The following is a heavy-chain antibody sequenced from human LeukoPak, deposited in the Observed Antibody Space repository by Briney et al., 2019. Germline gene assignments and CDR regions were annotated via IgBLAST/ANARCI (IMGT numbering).Heavy chain of an antibody. CDR1: GYTFTSYG. CDR2: ISAYNGNT. V-gene: IGHV1-18*01. Sequence: GASVEVSCKASGYTFTSYGISWVRQAPGQGLEWMGWISAYNGNTNYAQKLQGRVTMTTDTSTSTAYMELRSLRSDDTAVYYCARDRLRGYYDSSGYKFDPWGQGTLVTVSS. J-gene: IGHJ5*02. D-gene: IGHD3-22*01. CDR3: ARDRLRGYYDSSGYKFDP.